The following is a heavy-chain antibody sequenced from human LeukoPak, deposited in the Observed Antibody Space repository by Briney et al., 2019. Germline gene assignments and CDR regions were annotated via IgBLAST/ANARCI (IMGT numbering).Heavy chain of an antibody. CDR2: IYYSGST. Sequence: PSETLSLTCTVSGGPISGDYWSWIRLPPGKRLEWIGYIYYSGSTNYNPSLKSRVTISVDTSKNQFSLKVSFVTAADTAIYYCARQEMATTGEISHWGQGTLVTVSS. J-gene: IGHJ4*02. D-gene: IGHD5-24*01. V-gene: IGHV4-59*08. CDR1: GGPISGDY. CDR3: ARQEMATTGEISH.